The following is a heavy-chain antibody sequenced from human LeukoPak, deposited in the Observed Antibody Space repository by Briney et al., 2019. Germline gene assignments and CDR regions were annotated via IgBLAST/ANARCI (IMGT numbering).Heavy chain of an antibody. D-gene: IGHD2-2*02. Sequence: GGSLRLSCAASGFTFSSYRMSWVRQAPGKGLEWVANIKQDGSEKYYVDSVKGRFTISRDNSKNTLYLQMNSLRAEDTAVYYCARGYCSSTSCYTSDYWGQGTLVTVSS. J-gene: IGHJ4*02. CDR3: ARGYCSSTSCYTSDY. V-gene: IGHV3-7*01. CDR2: IKQDGSEK. CDR1: GFTFSSYR.